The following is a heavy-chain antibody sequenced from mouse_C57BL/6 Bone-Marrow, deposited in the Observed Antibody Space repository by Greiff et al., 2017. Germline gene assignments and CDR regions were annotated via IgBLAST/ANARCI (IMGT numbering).Heavy chain of an antibody. J-gene: IGHJ3*01. CDR1: GFTFSSYG. CDR3: ARPNWDAWFAY. Sequence: EVKLVESGGDLVKPGGSLKLSCAASGFTFSSYGVSWVRQTPDKRLEWVATISSGGSYTYYPDSVKGRFTISRDNAKKTLYLQMSSLKSEDTAMYYCARPNWDAWFAYWGQGTLVTVSA. V-gene: IGHV5-6*01. CDR2: ISSGGSYT. D-gene: IGHD4-1*01.